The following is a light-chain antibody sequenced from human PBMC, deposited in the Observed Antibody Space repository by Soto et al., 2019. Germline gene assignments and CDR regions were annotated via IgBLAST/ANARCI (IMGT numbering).Light chain of an antibody. V-gene: IGKV3D-20*02. J-gene: IGKJ5*01. Sequence: EVVLTQSPGILSLSPGERASLYCGASQSISSSFLAWYQQNPGHAPRLLIYGASSRATGIPARFSGSGSGRDFTLTISSLEPEDFAVYYCQQRSNWPPITFGQGTRLEI. CDR3: QQRSNWPPIT. CDR2: GAS. CDR1: QSISSSF.